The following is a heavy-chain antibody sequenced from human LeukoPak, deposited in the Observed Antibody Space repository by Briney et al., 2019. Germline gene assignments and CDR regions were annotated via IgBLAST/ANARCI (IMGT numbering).Heavy chain of an antibody. J-gene: IGHJ3*02. CDR3: ARHASGDRDAFDI. V-gene: IGHV5-51*01. CDR2: IYPGDSET. Sequence: GESLKISCKGSGYTFTSYWIGWVRQMPGKGLEGMRIIYPGDSETRYSPSFQGQVTISADKSISTAYLQWSSLKASDTAMYYCARHASGDRDAFDIWGQGQWSPSPQ. CDR1: GYTFTSYW. D-gene: IGHD2-15*01.